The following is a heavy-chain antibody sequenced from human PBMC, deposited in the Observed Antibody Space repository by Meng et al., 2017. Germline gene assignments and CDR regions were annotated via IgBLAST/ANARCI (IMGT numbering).Heavy chain of an antibody. V-gene: IGHV4-34*01. J-gene: IGHJ4*02. Sequence: QWHLQPWVAGMLTPSATQALPIPFYGGSFRGYNWIWIRQPPGKGLEWTGEINHSGSTNYNPSLKSRVTISVDTSKNQFSLKLSSVTAADTAVYYCAISIAVAGTIDYWGQGTLVTVSS. CDR2: INHSGST. CDR3: AISIAVAGTIDY. CDR1: GGSFRGYN. D-gene: IGHD6-19*01.